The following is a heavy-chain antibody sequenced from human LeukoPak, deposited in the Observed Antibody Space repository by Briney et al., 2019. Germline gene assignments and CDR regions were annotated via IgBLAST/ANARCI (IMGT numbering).Heavy chain of an antibody. D-gene: IGHD1-1*01. CDR2: IYPGDSDT. CDR3: AGRGTGTTLAFDY. CDR1: GYSFVSHW. Sequence: GESLKISCKASGYSFVSHWIVWVRQMPGKGLEWLGIIYPGDSDTRYSPSFQGQVTISADKSISTAYLQWSSLKASDTAIYYCAGRGTGTTLAFDYWGQGTLVTVSS. V-gene: IGHV5-51*01. J-gene: IGHJ4*02.